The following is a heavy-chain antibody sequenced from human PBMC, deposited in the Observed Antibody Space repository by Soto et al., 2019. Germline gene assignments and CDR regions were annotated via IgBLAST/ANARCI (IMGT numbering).Heavy chain of an antibody. CDR3: ASSSSVYRDAFDI. V-gene: IGHV1-2*04. Sequence: ASVKVSCKASVYTFTGYYMHWVRQAPGQGLEWMGWINPNSGGTNYAQKFQGWVTMTRDTSISTAYMELSRLRSDDTAVYYCASSSSVYRDAFDIWGQGTMVTVSS. CDR1: VYTFTGYY. D-gene: IGHD6-6*01. CDR2: INPNSGGT. J-gene: IGHJ3*02.